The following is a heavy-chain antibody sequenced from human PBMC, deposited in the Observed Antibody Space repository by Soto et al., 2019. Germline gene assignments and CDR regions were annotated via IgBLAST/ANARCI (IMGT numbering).Heavy chain of an antibody. CDR1: DDSINSDKFY. D-gene: IGHD3-9*01. V-gene: IGHV4-39*01. CDR3: ARLEGLATISYYFDF. J-gene: IGHJ4*02. Sequence: HLQLQESRPGLVKPSETLSLLCSVSDDSINSDKFYWGWIRQPPGKGLDWIGSIYYRGNAYYNPSLQTRVTISLDKSKSQFSLKLNSVTVADSAVYFCARLEGLATISYYFDFWGPGALVTVSS. CDR2: IYYRGNA.